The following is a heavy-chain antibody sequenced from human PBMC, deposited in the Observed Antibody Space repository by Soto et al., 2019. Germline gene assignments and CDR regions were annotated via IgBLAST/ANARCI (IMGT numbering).Heavy chain of an antibody. V-gene: IGHV4-4*07. CDR1: GGSTTSYY. J-gene: IGHJ6*02. D-gene: IGHD3-3*01. CDR2: IYHTGSI. Sequence: ASETLSLTCTVSGGSTTSYYWSWIRQSAKRGLEWIGRIYHTGSINYNPSFQSRVTLSVDTSKNQVALKLTSVTAADTATYFCARDMRVFGGIDVWGQGTTVTVSS. CDR3: ARDMRVFGGIDV.